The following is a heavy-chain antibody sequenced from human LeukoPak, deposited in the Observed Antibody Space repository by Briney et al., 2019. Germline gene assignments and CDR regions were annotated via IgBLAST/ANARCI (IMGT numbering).Heavy chain of an antibody. J-gene: IGHJ4*02. CDR3: ARAVYYDSSGYLNFDY. D-gene: IGHD3-22*01. CDR1: GYTFTSYY. CDR2: INPSGGST. V-gene: IGHV1-46*01. Sequence: ASVKVSCKASGYTFTSYYMHWVRQAPGQGLEWMGIINPSGGSTSYAQKFQGRVTMTRDTSTSTAYMELSSLRSEDTAVYYCARAVYYDSSGYLNFDYWGQGTLVTVSS.